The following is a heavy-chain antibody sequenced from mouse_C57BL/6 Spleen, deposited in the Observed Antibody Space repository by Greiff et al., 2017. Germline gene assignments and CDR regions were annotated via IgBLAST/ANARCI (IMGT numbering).Heavy chain of an antibody. D-gene: IGHD3-2*02. V-gene: IGHV1-5*01. J-gene: IGHJ2*01. CDR1: GYTFPSYW. Sequence: EVQLQQSGTVLARPGASVKMSCKTSGYTFPSYWMHWVKQRPGQGLEWIGAIYPGNSDPSYNQKFQGKAKLTAVTSASTAYMELSSLTNEDSAVYYCTRGGSSGYFDCWGQGTTLAVSS. CDR2: IYPGNSDP. CDR3: TRGGSSGYFDC.